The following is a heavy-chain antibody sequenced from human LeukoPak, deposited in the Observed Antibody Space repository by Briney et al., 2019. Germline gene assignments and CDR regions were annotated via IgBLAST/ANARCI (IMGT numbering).Heavy chain of an antibody. CDR1: GFTFSSYA. J-gene: IGHJ6*02. Sequence: GRSLRLSCAASGFTFSSYAMHWVRQAPGKGLEYVSAISSNGGSTYYANSVKGRFTISRDNSKNTLYLQMGSLRAEDMAVYYCARDDIPVAGVGYYYYYGMDVWGQGTTVTVSS. CDR2: ISSNGGST. D-gene: IGHD6-19*01. V-gene: IGHV3-64*01. CDR3: ARDDIPVAGVGYYYYYGMDV.